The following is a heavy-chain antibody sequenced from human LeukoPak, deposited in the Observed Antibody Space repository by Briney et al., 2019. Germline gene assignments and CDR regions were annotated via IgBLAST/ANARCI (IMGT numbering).Heavy chain of an antibody. J-gene: IGHJ4*02. Sequence: ASVKVSCKTSDYTFTNYGFSWVRQAPGQGLEWMGWISAYNGKTYYEQKFQGRVTVTTDTSTSTAYMDLRSLRSGDTAVYYCARTNLDCKSGVCYDYWGQGTPVTVSS. D-gene: IGHD2-8*01. V-gene: IGHV1-18*01. CDR1: DYTFTNYG. CDR3: ARTNLDCKSGVCYDY. CDR2: ISAYNGKT.